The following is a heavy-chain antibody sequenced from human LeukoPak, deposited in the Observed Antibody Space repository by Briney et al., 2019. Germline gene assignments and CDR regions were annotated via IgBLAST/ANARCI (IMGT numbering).Heavy chain of an antibody. CDR2: IYYSGST. CDR3: AREIWQQHLLAGFDP. D-gene: IGHD6-13*01. Sequence: SETLSLTCTVSGGSISSYYWSWIRQPPGKGLEWIGYIYYSGSTNYNPSLKSRVTISVDTSKNQFSLKLSSVTAADTAVYYCAREIWQQHLLAGFDPWGQGTLVTVSS. V-gene: IGHV4-59*01. CDR1: GGSISSYY. J-gene: IGHJ5*02.